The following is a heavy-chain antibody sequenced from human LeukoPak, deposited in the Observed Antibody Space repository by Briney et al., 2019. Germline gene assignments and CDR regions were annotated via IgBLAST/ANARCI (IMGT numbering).Heavy chain of an antibody. J-gene: IGHJ4*02. CDR2: IKQDGSEK. CDR1: GFTFSSHW. D-gene: IGHD3-10*01. Sequence: GGSLRLSCAASGFTFSSHWMSWVRQAPGKGLEWVANIKQDGSEKYYVDSVKGRFTISRDNAKNSLYLQMNSLRAEDTAVYYCARVPPYYYGIFDYWGQGTLVTVSS. CDR3: ARVPPYYYGIFDY. V-gene: IGHV3-7*01.